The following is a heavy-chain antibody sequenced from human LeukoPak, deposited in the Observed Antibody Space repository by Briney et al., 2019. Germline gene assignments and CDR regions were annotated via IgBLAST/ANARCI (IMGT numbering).Heavy chain of an antibody. D-gene: IGHD3-10*01. J-gene: IGHJ3*02. V-gene: IGHV4-31*03. CDR3: ARGSDTMDRGAFDI. Sequence: SETLSLTCTVSGGSISSGGYYWSWIRQHPGKGLEWIGYIYYSGSTYYNPSLKSRVTISVDTSKNQFSLKLSSVTAADTAVYYCARGSDTMDRGAFDIWGQGTMVTVSS. CDR1: GGSISSGGYY. CDR2: IYYSGST.